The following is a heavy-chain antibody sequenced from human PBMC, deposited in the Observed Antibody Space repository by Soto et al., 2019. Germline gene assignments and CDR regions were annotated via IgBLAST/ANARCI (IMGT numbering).Heavy chain of an antibody. CDR1: GFTFSSYA. D-gene: IGHD3-16*01. CDR3: AKWHTYNYDSLAFSGFDC. V-gene: IGHV3-23*01. CDR2: ISGGDGSP. Sequence: GGSLRLSWVASGFTFSSYAMTWVRQAPGKGLEWVSAISGGDGSPSYADSVKGRFTISRDNSKNTLYLHMNSLRADDTAAYYCAKWHTYNYDSLAFSGFDCWGQGTQVTVSS. J-gene: IGHJ4*02.